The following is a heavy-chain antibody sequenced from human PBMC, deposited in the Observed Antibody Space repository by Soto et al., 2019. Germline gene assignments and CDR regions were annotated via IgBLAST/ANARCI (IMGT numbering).Heavy chain of an antibody. CDR3: ASSFCSDGISCNWFDP. Sequence: QVQLQESGPGLVKASETLSLTCPVSGGSVTTYWGWIRQPPGKGLEWIGYINYSGTTKYNSSLKSRVTISVDTSKTQVSLKLRSVTAADTAVYYCASSFCSDGISCNWFDPWGPGILVIVSS. J-gene: IGHJ5*02. CDR1: GGSVTTY. D-gene: IGHD2-15*01. V-gene: IGHV4-59*02. CDR2: INYSGTT.